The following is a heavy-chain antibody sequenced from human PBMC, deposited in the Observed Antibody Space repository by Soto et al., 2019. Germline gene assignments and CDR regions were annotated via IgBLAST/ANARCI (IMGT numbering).Heavy chain of an antibody. CDR2: VHHSWGS. Sequence: QVQLQESGPGLVKPSETLSLSCTVSGGSISSYYWSWFRQSRGKRMEWIGYVHHSWGSSYNPSLQSRVAISLDTSKSQFSLKVTSVTATDTAVYYCERQGFGPLHGLVDVWGQGSTVTVSS. CDR3: ERQGFGPLHGLVDV. J-gene: IGHJ6*02. D-gene: IGHD3-10*01. CDR1: GGSISSYY. V-gene: IGHV4-59*08.